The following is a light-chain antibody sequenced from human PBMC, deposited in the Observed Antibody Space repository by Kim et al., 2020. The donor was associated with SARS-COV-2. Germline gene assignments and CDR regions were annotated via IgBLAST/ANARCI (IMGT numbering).Light chain of an antibody. CDR2: GKN. CDR3: NSRDSNDNVV. CDR1: SLRSYY. Sequence: SSELTQDPAVSMVLGQTVRITCQGDSLRSYYATWYQQKPGQAPILVIYGKNNRPSGIPDRFSGSSSGNTASLTITGTQAGDEADYYCNSRDSNDNVVFGGGTKLTVL. J-gene: IGLJ2*01. V-gene: IGLV3-19*01.